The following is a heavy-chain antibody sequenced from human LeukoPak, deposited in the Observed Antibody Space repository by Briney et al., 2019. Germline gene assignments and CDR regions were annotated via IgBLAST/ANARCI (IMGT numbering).Heavy chain of an antibody. CDR3: ASSLAAAGRGGAFDI. J-gene: IGHJ3*02. V-gene: IGHV4-39*07. CDR2: IYYSGST. D-gene: IGHD6-13*01. Sequence: SETLSLTCTVSGGSISSSSYYWGWIRQPPGKGLEWIGSIYYSGSTNYNPSLKSRVTISVDTSKNQFSLKLSSVTAADTAVYYCASSLAAAGRGGAFDIWGQGTMVTVSS. CDR1: GGSISSSSYY.